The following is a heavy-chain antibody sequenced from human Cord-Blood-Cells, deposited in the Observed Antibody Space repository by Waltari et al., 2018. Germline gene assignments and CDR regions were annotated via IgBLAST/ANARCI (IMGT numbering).Heavy chain of an antibody. D-gene: IGHD6-13*01. Sequence: QVQLQQWGAGLLKPSETLSLTCAVYGGSFSGYYWSWIRQPPGKGLEWIGEINHSGSTNYTPSLKSRVTISVDTSKNQFSLKLSSVTAADTAVYYCARAVGSSWFNYWGQGTLVTVSS. V-gene: IGHV4-34*01. CDR3: ARAVGSSWFNY. J-gene: IGHJ4*02. CDR1: GGSFSGYY. CDR2: INHSGST.